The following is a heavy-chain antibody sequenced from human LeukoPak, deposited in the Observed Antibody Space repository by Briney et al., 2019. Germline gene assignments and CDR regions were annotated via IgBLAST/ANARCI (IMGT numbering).Heavy chain of an antibody. J-gene: IGHJ5*02. CDR2: INSDGSEG. CDR3: ARVSDYIGNWFDP. CDR1: GFTFSGFW. Sequence: GGSLRLSCAVSGFTFSGFWMSWSRQAPGKGLEWVASINSDGSEGYYADVVKGRFTISRDNAKNSLYLQINSLRAEDTAVYYCARVSDYIGNWFDPWGQGTLVTVSS. V-gene: IGHV3-7*03. D-gene: IGHD4-11*01.